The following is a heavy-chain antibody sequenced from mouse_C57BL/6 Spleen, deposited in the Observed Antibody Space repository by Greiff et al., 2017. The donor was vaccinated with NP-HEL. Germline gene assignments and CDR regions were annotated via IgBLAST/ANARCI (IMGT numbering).Heavy chain of an antibody. Sequence: DVMLVESGGGLVKPGGSLKLSCAASGFTFSDYGMHWVRQAPEKGLEWVAYISSGSSTIYYADTVKGRFTISRDNAKNTLFLQMTSLRSEDTAMYYGARQGWLLSFAYWGQGTLVTVSA. J-gene: IGHJ3*01. V-gene: IGHV5-17*01. CDR3: ARQGWLLSFAY. D-gene: IGHD2-3*01. CDR2: ISSGSSTI. CDR1: GFTFSDYG.